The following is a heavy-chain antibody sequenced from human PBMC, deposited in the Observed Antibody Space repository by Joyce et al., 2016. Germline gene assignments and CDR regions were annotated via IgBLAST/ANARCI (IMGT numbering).Heavy chain of an antibody. CDR1: GYSFTSQW. CDR3: ARKAVTSPYYDY. V-gene: IGHV5-51*01. J-gene: IGHJ4*02. Sequence: EVKLVQSGAEMKKPGESLKISCQASGYSFTSQWVAWVRQMPGKSLEWMGIIYPGDSETIYSPSFQGQVTFSDDRSTSTAFLQWDTLKASDIAIYYCARKAVTSPYYDYWGQGTLVTVAS. D-gene: IGHD4-17*01. CDR2: IYPGDSET.